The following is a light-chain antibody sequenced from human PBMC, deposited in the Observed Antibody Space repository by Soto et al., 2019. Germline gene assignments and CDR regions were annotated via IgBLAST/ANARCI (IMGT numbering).Light chain of an antibody. CDR3: QQYGSSPTWT. V-gene: IGKV3-20*01. J-gene: IGKJ1*01. CDR2: GAS. Sequence: EIVMTHAPSTLSVSPWERATLSCMSSQSVIISTYLAWYQHKPGQAPRLLIYGASSRATGIPDMFSGSGSGTDFTLTISRLEPEDSAVYYCQQYGSSPTWTFGQGTKVDIK. CDR1: QSVIISTY.